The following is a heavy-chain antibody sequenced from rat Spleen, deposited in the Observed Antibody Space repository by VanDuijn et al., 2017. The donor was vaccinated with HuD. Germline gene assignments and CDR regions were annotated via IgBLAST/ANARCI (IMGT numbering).Heavy chain of an antibody. J-gene: IGHJ4*01. Sequence: EVQLQESGPGLVKPSQSLSLTCSVTGHAITSSYRWNWIRKFPGNKVEWMGYINSAGSTNYNPPLKSQISITRDTSKNQFFLQLTSVTTEDTATYYCARSRRFNPYVMDAWGQGASVTVSS. V-gene: IGHV3-3*01. CDR2: INSAGST. D-gene: IGHD1-11*01. CDR3: ARSRRFNPYVMDA. CDR1: GHAITSSYR.